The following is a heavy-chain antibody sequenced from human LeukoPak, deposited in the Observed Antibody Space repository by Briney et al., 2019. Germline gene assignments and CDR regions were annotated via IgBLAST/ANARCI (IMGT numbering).Heavy chain of an antibody. D-gene: IGHD2-15*01. CDR1: GGTFSSYT. J-gene: IGHJ4*02. CDR3: ATRMPGGQSDN. Sequence: SVKVSCKASGGTFSSYTISWVRQAPGQGLEWMGRIIPILGIANYAQKFQGRVTITADESTTTAYMELSSLRSEDTAVYFCATRMPGGQSDNWGQGTLVTVSS. V-gene: IGHV1-69*02. CDR2: IIPILGIA.